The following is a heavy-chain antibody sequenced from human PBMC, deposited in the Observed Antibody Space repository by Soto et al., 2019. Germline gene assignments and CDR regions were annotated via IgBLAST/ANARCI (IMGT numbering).Heavy chain of an antibody. CDR3: ARYDFGTFDN. V-gene: IGHV4-4*02. CDR2: IYHTETT. CDR1: GDSVSSSFW. Sequence: SETLSLTCAVSGDSVSSSFWWTWVRQPPGKGLEWIGEIYHTETTNYAPSLKSRVTISLDKSMNQFSLRFNSVTPADTAVYYCARYDFGTFDNWGQGIRVTISS. D-gene: IGHD4-17*01. J-gene: IGHJ4*02.